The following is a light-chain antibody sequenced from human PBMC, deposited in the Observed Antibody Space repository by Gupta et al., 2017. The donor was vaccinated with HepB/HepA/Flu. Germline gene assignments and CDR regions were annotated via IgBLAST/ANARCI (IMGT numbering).Light chain of an antibody. J-gene: IGKJ1*01. Sequence: DIQMTQSPSTLSASVGERVTITCRASQSIRSWLAWYQQKPGKAPKLLIYKASNLESGVPSRFSGGGSGTEFTLTISSLQPDDFATYYCHQYNSSSAWTFGQGTKVEIK. CDR3: HQYNSSSAWT. CDR2: KAS. V-gene: IGKV1-5*03. CDR1: QSIRSW.